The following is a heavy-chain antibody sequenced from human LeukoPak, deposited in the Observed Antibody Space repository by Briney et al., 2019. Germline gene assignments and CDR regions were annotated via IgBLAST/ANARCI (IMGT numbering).Heavy chain of an antibody. Sequence: ASVKVSCTASGYAGTIYGISWVWGWPGQRLGWMGWISVYNSHTNYTQKVQGRVTMTTETSPSTAYMELRSLRSDDTAVHYRARYYSRGDPDYWGQGTLVTVSS. J-gene: IGHJ4*02. V-gene: IGHV1-18*01. D-gene: IGHD6-19*01. CDR2: ISVYNSHT. CDR3: ARYYSRGDPDY. CDR1: GYAGTIYG.